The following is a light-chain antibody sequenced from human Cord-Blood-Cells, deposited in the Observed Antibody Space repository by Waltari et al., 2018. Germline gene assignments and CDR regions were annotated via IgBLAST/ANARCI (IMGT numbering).Light chain of an antibody. V-gene: IGKV3-11*01. CDR2: DAS. CDR3: QQRSN. CDR1: QSVSSY. J-gene: IGKJ5*01. Sequence: ELVLKQSPATLSLSPGERATLSCRASQSVSSYLAWYQQKPGQAPRLLIYDASNRATGIPARFSGSGSGTDFTLTISSLEPEDFAVYYCQQRSNFGQGTRLEIK.